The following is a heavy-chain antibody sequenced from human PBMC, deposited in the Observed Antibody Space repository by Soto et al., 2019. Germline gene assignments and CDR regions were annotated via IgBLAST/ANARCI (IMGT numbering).Heavy chain of an antibody. D-gene: IGHD6-19*01. J-gene: IGHJ4*02. CDR2: IYYSGST. Sequence: SETLSLTCTVSGGSISSYYWSWIRQPPGKGLEWIGYIYYSGSTNYNPSLKSRVTISVDTSKNQFSLKLSSVTAADTAVYYCARHSSGWYYFDYWGQGTLVTVSS. CDR3: ARHSSGWYYFDY. CDR1: GGSISSYY. V-gene: IGHV4-59*08.